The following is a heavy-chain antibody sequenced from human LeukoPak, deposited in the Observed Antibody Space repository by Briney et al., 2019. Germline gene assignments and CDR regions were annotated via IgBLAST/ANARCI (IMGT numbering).Heavy chain of an antibody. V-gene: IGHV3-15*01. Sequence: PGGSLRLSCAASGFTFSNAWMTWVRQAPGKGLEWVGRIKSKTDGETTDYAAPVKGRFTISRDDSKNTLYLQMNSLKTEDTAVYYCTTEDTAMSYSWFDPWGQGTLVIVSS. D-gene: IGHD5-18*01. CDR2: IKSKTDGETT. J-gene: IGHJ5*02. CDR1: GFTFSNAW. CDR3: TTEDTAMSYSWFDP.